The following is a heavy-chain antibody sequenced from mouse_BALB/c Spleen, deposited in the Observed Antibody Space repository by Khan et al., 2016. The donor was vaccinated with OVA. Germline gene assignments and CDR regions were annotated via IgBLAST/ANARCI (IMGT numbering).Heavy chain of an antibody. CDR1: GFTFPDYY. J-gene: IGHJ4*01. CDR3: ARKGYYGNYGYAMDY. Sequence: EVELVESGGGLVQPGGSLRLSCATSGFTFPDYYMSWVRQPPGKALEWLGFISNKANGYTTEYSASVKVRFTTSRDTSQSILYLQMNTLRAEDSATYYCARKGYYGNYGYAMDYWGQGTSVTVSS. V-gene: IGHV7-3*02. CDR2: ISNKANGYTT. D-gene: IGHD2-1*01.